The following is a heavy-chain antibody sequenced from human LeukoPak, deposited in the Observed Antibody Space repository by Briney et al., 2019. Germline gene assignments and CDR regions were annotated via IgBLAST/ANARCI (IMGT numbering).Heavy chain of an antibody. V-gene: IGHV3-21*01. CDR2: ISTSSNYI. CDR1: GFTFSSYS. D-gene: IGHD3-22*01. Sequence: KSGGSLRLSCAASGFTFSSYSMTWVRQAPGKGLEWVSSISTSSNYIYYADSVKRRFTVSRDNAKNSLHLQINSLRAEDTAVYCCANSRYGSSGYYGIIAYWGLGTLVTVSS. CDR3: ANSRYGSSGYYGIIAY. J-gene: IGHJ4*02.